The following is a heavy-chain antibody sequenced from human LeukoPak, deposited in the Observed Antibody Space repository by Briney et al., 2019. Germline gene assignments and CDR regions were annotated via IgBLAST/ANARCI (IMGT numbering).Heavy chain of an antibody. J-gene: IGHJ5*02. CDR1: GYTFTGYY. V-gene: IGHV1-2*02. Sequence: ASVKVSCKASGYTFTGYYMHWVRQAPGQGLEWMGWINPNSGETNYAQNFQGRVTMTRDTSITTAYMELSRLTSGDTAVYYCARGRIIAVAGTDWFDPWGQGTLVTVSS. CDR3: ARGRIIAVAGTDWFDP. D-gene: IGHD6-19*01. CDR2: INPNSGET.